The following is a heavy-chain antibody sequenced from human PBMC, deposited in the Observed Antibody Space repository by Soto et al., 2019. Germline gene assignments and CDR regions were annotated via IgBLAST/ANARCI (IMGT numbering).Heavy chain of an antibody. Sequence: GGSLRLSCAASGFTFSSYWMSWVRQAPGKGLEWVANIKQDGSEKYYVDSVKGRFTISRDNAKNSLYLQMNSLRAEDTAVYYCARPPWGGYDYYYYGMDVWGQGTTVTVSS. CDR3: ARPPWGGYDYYYYGMDV. CDR2: IKQDGSEK. J-gene: IGHJ6*02. D-gene: IGHD5-12*01. CDR1: GFTFSSYW. V-gene: IGHV3-7*01.